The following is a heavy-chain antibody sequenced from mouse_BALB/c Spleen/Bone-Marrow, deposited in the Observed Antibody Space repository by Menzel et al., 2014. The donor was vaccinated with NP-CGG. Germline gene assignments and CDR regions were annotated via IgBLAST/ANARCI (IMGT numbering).Heavy chain of an antibody. CDR3: GRSYGYDDWFAY. Sequence: EVKLEESGPELVKPGASVKISCKASGYSFTGYFMNWVKQSHGKSLEWIGRSNPYNGDTFYNQKFKGKATLTVDKSSSTAHMELLSLTSEDSAVYYCGRSYGYDDWFAYWGQGTLVTVSA. CDR1: GYSFTGYF. V-gene: IGHV1-37*01. CDR2: SNPYNGDT. D-gene: IGHD2-2*01. J-gene: IGHJ3*01.